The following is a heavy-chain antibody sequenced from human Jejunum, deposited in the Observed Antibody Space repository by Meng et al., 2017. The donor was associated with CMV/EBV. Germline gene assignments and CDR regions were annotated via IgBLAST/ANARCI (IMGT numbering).Heavy chain of an antibody. V-gene: IGHV3-66*02. CDR2: IYAGGGT. Sequence: MNWVRQAPGKGLEWVSVIYAGGGTYYVDSVKGRFTISRDNSKNTLFLQMNSLRAEDTAIYYCARRYYYDSSGYYLDYWGQGTLVTVSS. CDR3: ARRYYYDSSGYYLDY. J-gene: IGHJ4*02. D-gene: IGHD3-22*01.